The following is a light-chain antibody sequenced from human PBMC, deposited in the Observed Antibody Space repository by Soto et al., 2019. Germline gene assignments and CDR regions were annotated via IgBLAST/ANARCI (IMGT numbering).Light chain of an antibody. CDR3: QQFNTYPLT. CDR1: QGINDY. V-gene: IGKV1-9*01. CDR2: AAS. J-gene: IGKJ4*01. Sequence: DIQLTQSPSFLSASVGDRVTITCRASQGINDYLAWYQQKPGKAPKLLIYAASTLQSEVPSRFSGSASGTYFTLTISSLQPEDFATYYCQQFNTYPLTFGGGTKVEVK.